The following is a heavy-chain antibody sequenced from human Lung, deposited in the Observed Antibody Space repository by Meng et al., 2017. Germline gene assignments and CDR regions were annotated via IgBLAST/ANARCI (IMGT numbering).Heavy chain of an antibody. D-gene: IGHD4-11*01. CDR2: INHSGST. CDR3: ARGPTTMAHDFDY. Sequence: VQLQQWGAGLLKPSETLSLTCVVSGGSFSDYYWSWIRHPPGKGLEWIGEINHSGSTNYNPSLESRATISVDTSQNNLSLKLSSVTAADSAVYYYARGPTTMAHDFDYWGQGTLVTVSS. CDR1: GGSFSDYY. V-gene: IGHV4-34*01. J-gene: IGHJ4*02.